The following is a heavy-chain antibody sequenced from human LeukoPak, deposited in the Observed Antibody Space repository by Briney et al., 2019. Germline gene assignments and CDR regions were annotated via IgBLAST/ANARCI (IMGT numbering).Heavy chain of an antibody. V-gene: IGHV1-8*01. CDR2: MNPNSGNT. D-gene: IGHD3-10*01. J-gene: IGHJ5*02. CDR1: GYTFTSYD. Sequence: ASVKVSCKASGYTFTSYDINWVRQATGQGLEWMGWMNPNSGNTGYAQRFQGRVTMTRNTSISTAYMELSSLRSEDTAVYYCARRRGSGSYYRNWFDPWGQGTPVTVSS. CDR3: ARRRGSGSYYRNWFDP.